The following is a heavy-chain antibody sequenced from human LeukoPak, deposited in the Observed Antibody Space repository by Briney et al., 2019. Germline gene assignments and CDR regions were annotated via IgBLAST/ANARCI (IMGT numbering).Heavy chain of an antibody. CDR3: ARLRGWTSHAFDI. Sequence: SETLSLTCTVSSGSISSYYWSWIRQPPGKGLEWIGYIYSSGSTNYNPSLKSRVTISVDTSKNQFSLKLSSVTAADTAVYYCARLRGWTSHAFDIWGQGTMVTVSS. CDR1: SGSISSYY. V-gene: IGHV4-59*08. CDR2: IYSSGST. J-gene: IGHJ3*02. D-gene: IGHD2-15*01.